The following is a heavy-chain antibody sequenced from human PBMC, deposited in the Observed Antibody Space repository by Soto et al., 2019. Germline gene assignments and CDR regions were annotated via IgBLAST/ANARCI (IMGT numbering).Heavy chain of an antibody. J-gene: IGHJ3*01. D-gene: IGHD2-8*02. CDR1: GFICSSYD. CDR3: AKATATGGGAFDV. V-gene: IGHV3-23*01. CDR2: ILVDGRT. Sequence: SLRLSCAASGFICSSYDMSWVRQAPGKGLEWVSTILVDGRTFYVDSVKGRFTISRDSSQNTVYLQMNSLTAGDTALYYCAKATATGGGAFDVCGQGTMVTVSS.